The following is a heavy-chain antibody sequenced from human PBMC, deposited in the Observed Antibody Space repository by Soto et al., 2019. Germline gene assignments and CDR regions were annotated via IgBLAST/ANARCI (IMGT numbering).Heavy chain of an antibody. V-gene: IGHV3-48*01. CDR2: ISSSSSTI. J-gene: IGHJ5*02. CDR3: ARDPSNDYGDSIGGWFDP. CDR1: GFTFSSYS. Sequence: GGSLRLSCAASGFTFSSYSMNWVRQAPGKGLEWVSYISSSSSTIYYADSVKGRFTISRDNAKNSLYLQMNSLRAEDTAVYYCARDPSNDYGDSIGGWFDPWGQGTLVTVSS. D-gene: IGHD4-17*01.